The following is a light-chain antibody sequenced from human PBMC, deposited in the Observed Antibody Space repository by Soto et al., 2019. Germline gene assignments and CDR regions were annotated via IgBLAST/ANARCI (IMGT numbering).Light chain of an antibody. CDR1: QTISSW. CDR3: QHNNSYSDA. V-gene: IGKV1-5*03. CDR2: KAS. Sequence: DIQMTQSPSTLSGSVGDRVTITCRASQTISSWLAWYQQKPGKATKLLIYKASTLKSGVPSRFSGSGSGTECTLTISSLQPDDFANYYCQHNNSYSDAVGQGTKVELK. J-gene: IGKJ1*01.